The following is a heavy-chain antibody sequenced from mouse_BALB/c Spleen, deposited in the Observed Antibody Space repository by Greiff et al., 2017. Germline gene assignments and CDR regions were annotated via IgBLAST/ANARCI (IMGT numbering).Heavy chain of an antibody. CDR1: GFSLTSYG. CDR2: IWAGGST. V-gene: IGHV2-9*02. CDR3: AREGGYSWFAY. J-gene: IGHJ3*01. Sequence: VQRVESGPGLVAPSQSLSITCTVSGFSLTSYGVHWVRQPPGKGLEWLGVIWAGGSTNYNSALMSRLSISKDNSKSQVFLKMNSLQTDDTAMYYCAREGGYSWFAYWGQGTLVTVSA. D-gene: IGHD2-3*01.